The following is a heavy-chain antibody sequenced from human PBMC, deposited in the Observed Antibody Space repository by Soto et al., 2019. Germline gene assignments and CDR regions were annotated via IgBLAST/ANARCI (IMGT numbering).Heavy chain of an antibody. D-gene: IGHD3-16*02. CDR2: IWYDGSNK. CDR3: AREEITVTYYYYGMDV. CDR1: GFTFSSYG. V-gene: IGHV3-33*01. J-gene: IGHJ6*02. Sequence: GGSLRLCCAASGFTFSSYGMHWVRQAPGKGLEWVAVIWYDGSNKYYADSVKGRFTISRDNSKNTLYLQMNSLRAEDTAVYYCAREEITVTYYYYGMDVWGQGTTVTVSS.